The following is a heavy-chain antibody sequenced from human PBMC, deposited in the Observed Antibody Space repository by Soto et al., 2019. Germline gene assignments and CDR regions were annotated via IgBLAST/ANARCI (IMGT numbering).Heavy chain of an antibody. CDR2: MYHSGSI. CDR1: GYSISSGYY. D-gene: IGHD5-12*01. V-gene: IGHV4-38-2*01. J-gene: IGHJ4*02. Sequence: PSETLSLTCAVSGYSISSGYYWGWLRQPPGKGLEWIGHMYHSGSIYYNPSLQSRVTISMDTSKNEFSPKLTSVTAADTAVYYCGRQKCGGIYGDYVDDWGQGTLLTVSS. CDR3: GRQKCGGIYGDYVDD.